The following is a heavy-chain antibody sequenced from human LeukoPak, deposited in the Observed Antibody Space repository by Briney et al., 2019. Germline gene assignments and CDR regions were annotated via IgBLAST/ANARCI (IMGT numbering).Heavy chain of an antibody. CDR3: ARDAYIYIMITFGGVMGFDY. J-gene: IGHJ4*02. CDR2: ISAYNGNT. D-gene: IGHD3-16*01. Sequence: ASVKVSCKASGYTFTSYGISWVRQAPGQGLEWMGWISAYNGNTNYAQKLQGRVTMTTDTSTSTAYMELRSLRSDDTAVHYCARDAYIYIMITFGGVMGFDYWGQGTLVTVSS. V-gene: IGHV1-18*01. CDR1: GYTFTSYG.